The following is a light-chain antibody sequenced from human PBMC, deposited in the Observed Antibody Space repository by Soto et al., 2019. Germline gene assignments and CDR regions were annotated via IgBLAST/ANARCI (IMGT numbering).Light chain of an antibody. Sequence: QSVLTQPPSASGTPGQRVTISCSGSSSNLGSNSVNWYQQVPGKAPKLLISSDNQRPSGVPDRFSGSQSGTSASLAISGLQSEDEADYHCGAWDDSLNGGVFGGGTKLTVL. CDR1: SSNLGSNS. V-gene: IGLV1-44*01. J-gene: IGLJ3*02. CDR3: GAWDDSLNGGV. CDR2: SDN.